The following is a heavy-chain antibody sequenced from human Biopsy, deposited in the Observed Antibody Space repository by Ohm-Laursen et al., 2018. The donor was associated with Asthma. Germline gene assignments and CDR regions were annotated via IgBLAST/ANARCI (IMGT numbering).Heavy chain of an antibody. CDR3: ARGVVYGGDSYAEYFQH. J-gene: IGHJ1*01. CDR2: VFYGGAT. D-gene: IGHD4-23*01. Sequence: SETLSLTCTVSGDSISSYHWSWIRQPPGKGLEWIGYVFYGGATNCNPSLKGRVTISVDTSKNQFFLRLSSVTAADTAVYYCARGVVYGGDSYAEYFQHWGQGTLVTVSS. CDR1: GDSISSYH. V-gene: IGHV4-59*01.